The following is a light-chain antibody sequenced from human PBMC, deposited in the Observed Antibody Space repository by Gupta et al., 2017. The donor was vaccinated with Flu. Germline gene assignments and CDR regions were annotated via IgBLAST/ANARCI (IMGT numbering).Light chain of an antibody. CDR2: EVR. J-gene: IGLJ3*02. Sequence: QSALSQPASVSGSPGQSITISCTGTSSDVGGYNSVSWYQQRPGKVPQLMIYEVRYRPSGVSSRFSGSKSGNTASLTISGLQAEDEANYYCSSYTSTSSWVFGGGTELTVL. CDR1: SSDVGGYNS. CDR3: SSYTSTSSWV. V-gene: IGLV2-14*01.